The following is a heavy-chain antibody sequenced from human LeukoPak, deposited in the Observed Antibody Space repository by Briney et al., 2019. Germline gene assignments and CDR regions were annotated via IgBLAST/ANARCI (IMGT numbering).Heavy chain of an antibody. D-gene: IGHD3-10*01. J-gene: IGHJ4*02. CDR2: ISAYNGNT. CDR1: GYTFTSYG. V-gene: IGHV1-18*01. CDR3: ARDRYGSGSYPALDY. Sequence: ASVKVSCKASGYTFTSYGISWVRQAPGQGLEWMGWISAYNGNTNYAQKPQGRVTMTTDTSASTAYMELRSLRSDDTAVYYCARDRYGSGSYPALDYWGQGTLVTVSS.